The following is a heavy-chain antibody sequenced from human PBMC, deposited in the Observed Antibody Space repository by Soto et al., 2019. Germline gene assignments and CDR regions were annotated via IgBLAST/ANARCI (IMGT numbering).Heavy chain of an antibody. CDR3: ARGQGSP. V-gene: IGHV1-18*04. Sequence: GASVKVSCKASGYTFRSYDIIWVRQAPGQGLEWVGWISAYSGNAKYSQNLQGRVTLTTDTSTSTAFMELSSLRSDDTAVYYCARGQGSPWGQGTLVTVSS. CDR2: ISAYSGNA. CDR1: GYTFRSYD. J-gene: IGHJ5*02.